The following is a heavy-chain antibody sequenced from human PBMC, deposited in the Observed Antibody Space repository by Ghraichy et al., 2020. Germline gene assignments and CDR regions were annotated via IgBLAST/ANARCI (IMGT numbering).Heavy chain of an antibody. CDR3: ARDTPKRYCSGGSCYSNWFDP. Sequence: SQTLSLTCTVSGGSISSYYWSWIRQPAGKGLEWIGRIYTSGSTNYNPSLKSRVTMSVDTSKNQFSLKLSSVTAADTAVYYCARDTPKRYCSGGSCYSNWFDPWGQGTLVTVSS. J-gene: IGHJ5*02. CDR1: GGSISSYY. CDR2: IYTSGST. V-gene: IGHV4-4*07. D-gene: IGHD2-15*01.